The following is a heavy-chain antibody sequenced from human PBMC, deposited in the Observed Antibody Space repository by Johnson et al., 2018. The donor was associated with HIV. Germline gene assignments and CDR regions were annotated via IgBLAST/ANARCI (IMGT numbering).Heavy chain of an antibody. J-gene: IGHJ3*02. CDR1: GCTLRSYG. CDR2: ISYDGNNK. Sequence: QVQLVESGGGLVQPGGSLRLSCAASGCTLRSYGMHRVRQAPGKGLEWVAVISYDGNNKYYADSEKGRFTISRDNSKNTLYLQMNSLRAEDTAVYYCARVGVDYYDRGATYQNAFDIWGQGTMVTVSS. CDR3: ARVGVDYYDRGATYQNAFDI. D-gene: IGHD3-22*01. V-gene: IGHV3-30*19.